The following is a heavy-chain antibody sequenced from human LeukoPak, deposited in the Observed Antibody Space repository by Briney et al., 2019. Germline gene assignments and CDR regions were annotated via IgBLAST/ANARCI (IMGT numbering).Heavy chain of an antibody. CDR1: GGTFSSYA. D-gene: IGHD3-3*01. CDR3: ARAVDFWSGYYHFDY. Sequence: SVKVSCKASGGTFSSYAISWVRQAPGQGLEWMGGIIPIFGTANYAQKFQGRVTITADESTSTAYMELSSLRSEDTAVYYCARAVDFWSGYYHFDYWGQGTLVTVSS. V-gene: IGHV1-69*01. J-gene: IGHJ4*02. CDR2: IIPIFGTA.